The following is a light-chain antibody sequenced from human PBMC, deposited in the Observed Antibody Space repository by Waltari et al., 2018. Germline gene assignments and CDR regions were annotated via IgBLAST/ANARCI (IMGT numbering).Light chain of an antibody. V-gene: IGKV3-20*01. CDR3: QQYGDSTET. J-gene: IGKJ1*01. Sequence: EIVLTQSPGTLSLSPGERAALSCRTSQTISNNYLAWYQQKPGQAPRLLIFAASYRATGIPDRFSGSVSGTDFSLTISRLEPEDFAVYYCQQYGDSTETFGQGTRVEIK. CDR2: AAS. CDR1: QTISNNY.